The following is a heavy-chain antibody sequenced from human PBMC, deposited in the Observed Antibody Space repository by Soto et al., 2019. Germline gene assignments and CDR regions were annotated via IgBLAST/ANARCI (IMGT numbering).Heavy chain of an antibody. D-gene: IGHD3-3*01. V-gene: IGHV3-30*03. J-gene: IGHJ4*02. CDR3: ATWRGSFLYHFDY. CDR1: GFTFNNYG. Sequence: GGSLRLSCAASGFTFNNYGMHWVRQAPGKGLEWVAVISYDGNDKYYADSVKGRFTISRDNSKNTLYLQMNSLRAEDTAVYYCATWRGSFLYHFDYWGQGTLVTVSS. CDR2: ISYDGNDK.